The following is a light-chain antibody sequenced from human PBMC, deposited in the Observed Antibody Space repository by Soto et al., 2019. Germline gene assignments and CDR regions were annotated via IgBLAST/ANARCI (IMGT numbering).Light chain of an antibody. CDR1: QSVSSN. Sequence: EIVMTQSPATLSVSPGERATLSCRASQSVSSNLAWYQQKPGQAPRLLICGASTRATGIPARFSGSGSGTEFTVSLSSVQSEDFAVYYCQQYNNWPYTFGQGTKLEIK. V-gene: IGKV3-15*01. CDR2: GAS. J-gene: IGKJ2*01. CDR3: QQYNNWPYT.